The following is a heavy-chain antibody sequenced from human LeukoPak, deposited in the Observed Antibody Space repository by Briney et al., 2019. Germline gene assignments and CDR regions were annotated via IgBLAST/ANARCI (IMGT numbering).Heavy chain of an antibody. CDR3: ARVAVTTIYYYYYGMDV. CDR2: INHSGST. Sequence: SETLSLTCAVYGGSFSGYYWSWIRQPPGKGLEWIGEINHSGSTNYNPSLKSRVTISVDTSKNQFSLKLSSVTAADTAVYYCARVAVTTIYYYYYGMDVWGQGTTVTVSS. J-gene: IGHJ6*02. V-gene: IGHV4-34*01. CDR1: GGSFSGYY. D-gene: IGHD4-17*01.